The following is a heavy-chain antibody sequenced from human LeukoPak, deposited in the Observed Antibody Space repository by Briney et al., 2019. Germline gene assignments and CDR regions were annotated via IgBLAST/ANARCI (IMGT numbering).Heavy chain of an antibody. D-gene: IGHD6-19*01. CDR1: GYTFTSYD. CDR2: MNPNSGNT. CDR3: ARVLRSSGWYY. V-gene: IGHV1-8*01. J-gene: IGHJ4*02. Sequence: ASLKVSCKASGYTFTSYDINWVRQAAGQGLEWMGWMNPNSGNTGYAQKFQGRVTITRDSSITTAYMELSSLRSEDTAVYYCARVLRSSGWYYWGQGTLVTVSS.